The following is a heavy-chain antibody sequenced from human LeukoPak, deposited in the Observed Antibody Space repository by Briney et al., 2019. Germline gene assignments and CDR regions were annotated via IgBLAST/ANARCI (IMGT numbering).Heavy chain of an antibody. V-gene: IGHV4-4*07. Sequence: PSETLSLTYTVSGGSISSYYWSWIRQPAGKGLEWIGRIYTSGSTNYNPSLKSRVTMSVDTSKNQFSLKLSSVTAADTAVYYCARTRTGYCSSTSCYTTNFDYWGQGTLVTVSS. D-gene: IGHD2-2*02. J-gene: IGHJ4*02. CDR1: GGSISSYY. CDR3: ARTRTGYCSSTSCYTTNFDY. CDR2: IYTSGST.